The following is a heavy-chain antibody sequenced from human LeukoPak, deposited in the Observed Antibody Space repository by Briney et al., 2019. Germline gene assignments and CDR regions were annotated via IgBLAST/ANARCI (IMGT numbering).Heavy chain of an antibody. CDR1: GGSISSYY. V-gene: IGHV4-59*01. D-gene: IGHD4-17*01. CDR3: ARDVYGDYVSD. Sequence: SETLSLTCTVSGGSISSYYWSWIRQPPGKGLEWIGYIYYSGSTSYNPSLKSRVTISVDTSKNQFSLKLSSVTASDTAVYYCARDVYGDYVSDWGQGTLVTVSS. CDR2: IYYSGST. J-gene: IGHJ4*02.